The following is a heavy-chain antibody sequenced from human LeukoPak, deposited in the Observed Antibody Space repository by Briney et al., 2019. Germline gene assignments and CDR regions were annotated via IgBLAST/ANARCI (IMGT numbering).Heavy chain of an antibody. Sequence: GASVKVSCKASGYTFTGYYMHWVRQAPGQGLEWMGWINPNSGGTNYAQKFQGRVTMTRDTSISTAYMELSRLRSDDTAVYYCARDLSLWVVVTANPPYYYMDVWGKGTTVTVSS. J-gene: IGHJ6*03. D-gene: IGHD2-21*02. CDR2: INPNSGGT. CDR1: GYTFTGYY. V-gene: IGHV1-2*02. CDR3: ARDLSLWVVVTANPPYYYMDV.